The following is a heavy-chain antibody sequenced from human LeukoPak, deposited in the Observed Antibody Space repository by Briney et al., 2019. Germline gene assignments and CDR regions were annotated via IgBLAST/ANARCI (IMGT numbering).Heavy chain of an antibody. CDR2: ISGGGDTT. D-gene: IGHD5-12*01. CDR3: AKDLEGSGYDYDY. V-gene: IGHV3-23*01. J-gene: IGHJ4*02. Sequence: GGSLRLSCAASGFTFSSYAMSWVRQAPGKGPEWVSIISGGGDTTFYTDSVKGRFTISRDNSKNTLYLQMNSLRAEDTAVYYCAKDLEGSGYDYDYWGQGTLVTVSS. CDR1: GFTFSSYA.